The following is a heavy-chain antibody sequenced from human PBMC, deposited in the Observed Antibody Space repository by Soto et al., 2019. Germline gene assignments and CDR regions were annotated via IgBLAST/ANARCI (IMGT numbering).Heavy chain of an antibody. D-gene: IGHD6-25*01. V-gene: IGHV3-53*01. Sequence: EVQLVQSGGGLIQPGGYLRLSCAASGFTVSTNYMSWVRQAPGKGLEWVSVIYGGGSTYYADSVKGRFTISRDNSKNTLYLQMNSLRAEDTAVYYCARDLLTATRNYWGKGTLVTVSS. CDR1: GFTVSTNY. CDR2: IYGGGST. CDR3: ARDLLTATRNY. J-gene: IGHJ4*02.